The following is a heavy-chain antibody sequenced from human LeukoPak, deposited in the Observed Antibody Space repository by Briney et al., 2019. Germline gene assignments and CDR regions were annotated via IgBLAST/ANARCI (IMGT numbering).Heavy chain of an antibody. Sequence: ASVKVSCKASGYTFTGNYMHWVRQAPGQGLEWMGWINPNSGGTNYAQKFQGRVTMTRDTSISTAYMELSRLRSDDTAVYYCARARGSGNGYYGMDVWGQGTTVTVSS. CDR1: GYTFTGNY. J-gene: IGHJ6*02. D-gene: IGHD3-10*01. CDR3: ARARGSGNGYYGMDV. V-gene: IGHV1-2*02. CDR2: INPNSGGT.